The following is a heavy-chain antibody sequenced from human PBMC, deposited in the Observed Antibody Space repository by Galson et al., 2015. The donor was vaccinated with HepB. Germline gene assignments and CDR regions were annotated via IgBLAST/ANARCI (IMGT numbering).Heavy chain of an antibody. Sequence: SLRLSCAASGFTFSTSAVHWVRQAPGKGLEWVAVISHDGSNKFHAVSLEGRFTISRDNSKSTLYLQMNSLRVEDSAVYYCARGGGGQWILLPHYFDSWGQGTRVSVSS. CDR1: GFTFSTSA. V-gene: IGHV3-30*04. J-gene: IGHJ4*02. D-gene: IGHD3-22*01. CDR3: ARGGGGQWILLPHYFDS. CDR2: ISHDGSNK.